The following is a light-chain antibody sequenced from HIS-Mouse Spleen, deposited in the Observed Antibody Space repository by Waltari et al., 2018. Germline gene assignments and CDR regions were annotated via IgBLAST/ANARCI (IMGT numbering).Light chain of an antibody. CDR3: YSTDSSGNHRV. V-gene: IGLV3-10*01. Sequence: SYELTQPPSVSVSPGQTARITCSGAALPKKVASWYQQKSGQAPVLVIYEDSKRPSGIPERFSGSSSGTMATLTISGAQVEDEADYYCYSTDSSGNHRVFGGGTKLTVL. CDR1: ALPKKV. J-gene: IGLJ2*01. CDR2: EDS.